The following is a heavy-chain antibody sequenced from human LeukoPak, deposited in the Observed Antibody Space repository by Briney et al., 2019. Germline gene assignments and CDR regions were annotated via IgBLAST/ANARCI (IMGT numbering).Heavy chain of an antibody. CDR3: ARVPRYYYDSSGYLDY. J-gene: IGHJ4*02. CDR2: ISAYNGNT. D-gene: IGHD3-22*01. V-gene: IGHV1-18*01. CDR1: GYTFTSYG. Sequence: ASVKVSCKASGYTFTSYGISWVRQAPGQGLEWMGWISAYNGNTNYAQKLQGRVTMTTDTSTSTAYMELRSLRSDDTAVYYCARVPRYYYDSSGYLDYWGQGTLLTVSS.